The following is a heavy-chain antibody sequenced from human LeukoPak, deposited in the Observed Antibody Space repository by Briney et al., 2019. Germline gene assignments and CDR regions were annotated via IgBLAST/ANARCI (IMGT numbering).Heavy chain of an antibody. CDR2: IYYSGST. CDR1: GGSISSSSYY. V-gene: IGHV4-39*02. J-gene: IGHJ6*03. CDR3: AREARGGYSYVGRYYYYMDV. Sequence: SETLSLTCTVSGGSISSSSYYWGWIRQPPGKRLEWIGSIYYSGSTYYNPSLKSRVTISVDTSKNQFSLKLSSVTAADTAVYYCAREARGGYSYVGRYYYYMDVWGKGTTVTVSS. D-gene: IGHD5-18*01.